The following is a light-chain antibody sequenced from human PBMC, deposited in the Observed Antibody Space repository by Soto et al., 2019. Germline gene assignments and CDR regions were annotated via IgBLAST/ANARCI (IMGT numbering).Light chain of an antibody. CDR2: EVT. Sequence: QSVLTQPASVSGSPGQSITISCTGTRSDVGNYNYVSWYQQTPGKAPKLIIYEVTNRPSGVSERFSGSKSGNTASLTISGLQAEDEADYYCCSYTTSSPYVFGTGTKFTVL. V-gene: IGLV2-14*01. CDR3: CSYTTSSPYV. CDR1: RSDVGNYNY. J-gene: IGLJ1*01.